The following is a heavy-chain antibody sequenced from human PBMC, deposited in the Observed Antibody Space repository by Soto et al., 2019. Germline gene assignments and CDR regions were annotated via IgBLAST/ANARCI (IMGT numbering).Heavy chain of an antibody. CDR1: GGSISSSNYC. V-gene: IGHV4-30-4*01. CDR2: IHYSGSS. D-gene: IGHD5-18*01. CDR3: ARDLDTATYFDY. J-gene: IGHJ4*01. Sequence: PSETLSLTCTVSGGSISSSNYCWSWIRQPPGKGLEWIGFIHYSGSSYYNPSLKSRVTISVDTSKNQFSLKLDSVTAADTAVYYCARDLDTATYFDYWGHGTLVTVSS.